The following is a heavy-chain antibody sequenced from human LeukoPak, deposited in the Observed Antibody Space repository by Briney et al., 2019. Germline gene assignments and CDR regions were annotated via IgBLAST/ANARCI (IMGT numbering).Heavy chain of an antibody. J-gene: IGHJ4*02. Sequence: TSSETLSLTCTVSGYSISSGYYWGWIRQSPGKGLEWIGNIYHSGYTYCNPSFKSRVTISVDTSKNQFSLKLSSVTAADTAVYYCARVVAVYGLFFDDWGQGTLVTVSS. CDR1: GYSISSGYY. CDR3: ARVVAVYGLFFDD. V-gene: IGHV4-38-2*02. CDR2: IYHSGYT. D-gene: IGHD2/OR15-2a*01.